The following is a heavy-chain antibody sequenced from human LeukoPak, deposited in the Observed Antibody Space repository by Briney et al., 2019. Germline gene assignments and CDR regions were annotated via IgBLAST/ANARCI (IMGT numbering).Heavy chain of an antibody. J-gene: IGHJ4*02. Sequence: QTGGSLRLSCAASGFTFSSYAMSWVRQAPGKGLEWVSAIRGSGGSTYYADSVKGRFTISRDNSKNTLYLQMNSLRAEDTAVYYCAKDGYDSSGYYGYFDYWGQGTLVTVSS. CDR1: GFTFSSYA. CDR3: AKDGYDSSGYYGYFDY. V-gene: IGHV3-23*01. CDR2: IRGSGGST. D-gene: IGHD3-22*01.